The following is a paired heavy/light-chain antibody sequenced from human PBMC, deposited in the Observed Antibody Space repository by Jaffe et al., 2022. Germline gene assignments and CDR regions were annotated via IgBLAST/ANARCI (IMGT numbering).Heavy chain of an antibody. V-gene: IGHV3-48*01. D-gene: IGHD3-10*01. J-gene: IGHJ6*03. CDR1: GFTFSSYS. CDR3: ARVRTVPYYYGSVGYYYYYMDV. CDR2: ISSSSSTI. Sequence: EVQLVESGGGLVQPGGSLRLSCAASGFTFSSYSMNWVRQAPGKGLEWVSYISSSSSTIYYADSVKGRFTISRDNAKNSLYLQMNSLRAEDTAVYYCARVRTVPYYYGSVGYYYYYMDVWGKGTTVTVSS.
Light chain of an antibody. CDR3: QSADSSGTYLNWV. J-gene: IGLJ3*02. CDR1: ALPKQY. V-gene: IGLV3-25*03. CDR2: KDS. Sequence: SYELTQPPSVSVSPGQTARITCSGDALPKQYAYWYQQKPGQAPVLVIYKDSERPSGIPERFSGSSSGTTVTLTISGVQAEDEADYYCQSADSSGTYLNWVFGGGTKLTVL.